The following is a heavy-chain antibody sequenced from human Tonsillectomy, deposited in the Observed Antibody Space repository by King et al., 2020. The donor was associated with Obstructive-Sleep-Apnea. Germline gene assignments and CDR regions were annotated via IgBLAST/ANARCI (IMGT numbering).Heavy chain of an antibody. J-gene: IGHJ6*02. Sequence: EVQLVESGGGLVQPGGSLRLSCAASGFTVSSNYMSWVRQAPGKGLEWVSVVYSGGSTYHADSVKGRFTISRHNSKNTLSLQMNSLRAEDTAVYYFAASGYSYGYFXAMXVWXQGTXVTXS. CDR2: VYSGGST. D-gene: IGHD5-18*01. CDR1: GFTVSSNY. CDR3: AASGYSYGYFXAMXV. V-gene: IGHV3-53*04.